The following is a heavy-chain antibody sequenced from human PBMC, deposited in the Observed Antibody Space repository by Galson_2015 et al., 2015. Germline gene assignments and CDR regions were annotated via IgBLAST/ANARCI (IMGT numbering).Heavy chain of an antibody. CDR2: LLPLFGIA. D-gene: IGHD3-22*01. Sequence: SVKVSCKASGGTFSSYAISWVRQAPGHGLEWMGGLLPLFGIATSAQKFQGRVTLTAVHSTSTAYMELSSLRSEDTAVYYCARQAIGYDSSGPRGSIGDSYYYGMDVSVQGTTVPAAS. J-gene: IGHJ6*02. V-gene: IGHV1-69*10. CDR3: ARQAIGYDSSGPRGSIGDSYYYGMDV. CDR1: GGTFSSYA.